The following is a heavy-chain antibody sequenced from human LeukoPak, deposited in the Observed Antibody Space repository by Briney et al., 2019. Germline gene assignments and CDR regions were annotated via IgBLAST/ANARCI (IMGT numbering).Heavy chain of an antibody. V-gene: IGHV3-30*04. CDR3: ATLDSSCWVVFVY. CDR1: GFTFSSYT. Sequence: GGSLRLSCAASGFTFSSYTVHWVRQAPGKGLEWVAGISYDGRDKYYADSVKGRFTISRDNSKNTLYLQMNSRRAEDTALYNSATLDSSCWVVFVYWGEGTLLSVSS. J-gene: IGHJ4*02. D-gene: IGHD6-19*01. CDR2: ISYDGRDK.